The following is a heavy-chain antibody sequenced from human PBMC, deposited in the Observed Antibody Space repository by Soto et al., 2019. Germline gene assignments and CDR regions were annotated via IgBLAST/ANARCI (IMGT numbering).Heavy chain of an antibody. CDR1: GFTFSNYG. Sequence: GGSLRLSCEASGFTFSNYGTHWVRQAPGKGLEWVARITSDGGNNYYTDSVKGRFTISRDNSKNTLSLQMNSLRVEDSAVYYCVPRKGDPFTWGPGTLVTVSS. V-gene: IGHV3-30*03. D-gene: IGHD3-16*01. J-gene: IGHJ4*02. CDR3: VPRKGDPFT. CDR2: ITSDGGNN.